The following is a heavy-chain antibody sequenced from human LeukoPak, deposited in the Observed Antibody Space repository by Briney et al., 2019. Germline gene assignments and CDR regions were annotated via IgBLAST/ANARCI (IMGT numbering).Heavy chain of an antibody. CDR1: GGSFSGYY. J-gene: IGHJ4*02. CDR2: INHSGST. CDR3: ARGGRYFDY. Sequence: SETLSLTCAVYGGSFSGYYWSWIRQPPGKGLEWIGEINHSGSTNYNPSLKSRVTTSVDTSKNQFSLKLSSVTAADTAVYCCARGGRYFDYWGQGTLVTVSS. V-gene: IGHV4-34*01.